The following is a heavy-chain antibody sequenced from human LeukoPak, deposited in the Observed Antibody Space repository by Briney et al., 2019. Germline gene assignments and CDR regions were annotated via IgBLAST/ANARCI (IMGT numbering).Heavy chain of an antibody. CDR1: GFTFSTYW. V-gene: IGHV3-7*01. J-gene: IGHJ4*02. CDR3: ASLRWVFGY. CDR2: IKQDGSEI. Sequence: GGSLRLSCAASGFTFSTYWMSWVRQAPGKGLEWVANIKQDGSEIYYVDSVKGRFTISRDNAKNSLYLQMNSLRVEDTAVYYCASLRWVFGYWGQGTLVTVSS. D-gene: IGHD3-3*01.